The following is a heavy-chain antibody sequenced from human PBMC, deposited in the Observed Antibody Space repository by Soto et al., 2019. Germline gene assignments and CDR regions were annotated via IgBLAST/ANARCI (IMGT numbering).Heavy chain of an antibody. V-gene: IGHV3-23*01. J-gene: IGHJ4*02. CDR1: GLSFSSYV. CDR2: ISGTGSDT. CDR3: ASPKGYCSGGSCYSVDIEEYYFDY. D-gene: IGHD2-15*01. Sequence: EVHLLDSGGGSVQPGGSLRLSCAASGLSFSSYVMGWVRQAPGKGLEWVSAISGTGSDTYYAVSVKGRFTISRDNSKNTLYLQMNSLRAEDTAVYYCASPKGYCSGGSCYSVDIEEYYFDYWGQGTLVTVSS.